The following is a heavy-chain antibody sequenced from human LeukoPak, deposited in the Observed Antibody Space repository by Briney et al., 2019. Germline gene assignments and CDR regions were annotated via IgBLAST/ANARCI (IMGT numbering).Heavy chain of an antibody. CDR1: GGSISSGDYY. D-gene: IGHD5-12*01. CDR3: ARWVVYSPYAFDI. CDR2: IYYSGST. J-gene: IGHJ3*02. V-gene: IGHV4-30-4*01. Sequence: SETLSLTCTVSGGSISSGDYYWSWIRQPPGKGLEWIGYIYYSGSTYYNPSLKSRVTISVDTSKNQFSLKMNSVTAADTAVYYCARWVVYSPYAFDIWGQGTMVTVSS.